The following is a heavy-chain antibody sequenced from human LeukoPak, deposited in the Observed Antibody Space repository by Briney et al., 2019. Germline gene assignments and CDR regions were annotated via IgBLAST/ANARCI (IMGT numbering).Heavy chain of an antibody. CDR3: AKHHYDFWSGYFGEY. CDR2: ISGSGGNT. J-gene: IGHJ4*02. Sequence: PGGSLRLSCTASGFTFSKAWMGWVRQAPGKGLEWVSSISGSGGNTISADSVKGRFTISRDNSKNTLSLQMNSLRAEDTAVYYCAKHHYDFWSGYFGEYWGQGTLVTVSS. D-gene: IGHD3-3*01. V-gene: IGHV3-23*01. CDR1: GFTFSKAW.